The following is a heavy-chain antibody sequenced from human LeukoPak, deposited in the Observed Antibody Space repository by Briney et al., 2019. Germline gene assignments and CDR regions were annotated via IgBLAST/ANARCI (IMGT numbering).Heavy chain of an antibody. CDR3: ASSGRAAPDAFDI. CDR1: GFTVSSNY. D-gene: IGHD6-6*01. Sequence: GGSLRLSCAASGFTVSSNYMSWVRQAPGKGLEWVSVIYSGGSTYYADSVKGRFTISRDNSKNTLYLQMNSLRAEDTAVYYCASSGRAAPDAFDIWGQGTMVTVSS. J-gene: IGHJ3*02. V-gene: IGHV3-53*01. CDR2: IYSGGST.